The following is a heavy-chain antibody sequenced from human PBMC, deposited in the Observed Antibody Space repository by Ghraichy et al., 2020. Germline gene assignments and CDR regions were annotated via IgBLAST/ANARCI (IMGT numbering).Heavy chain of an antibody. D-gene: IGHD3-10*01. J-gene: IGHJ4*02. CDR2: IYYSGST. CDR3: ARGERDYGSGITLDY. CDR1: GGSISSGDYY. V-gene: IGHV4-30-4*01. Sequence: SETLSLTCTVSGGSISSGDYYWSWIRQPPGKGLEWIGYIYYSGSTYYNPSLKSRVTISVDTSKNQFSLKLSSVTAADTAVYYCARGERDYGSGITLDYWGQGTLVTVSS.